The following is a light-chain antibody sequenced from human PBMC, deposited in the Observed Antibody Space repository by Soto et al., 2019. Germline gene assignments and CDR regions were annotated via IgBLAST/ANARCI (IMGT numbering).Light chain of an antibody. CDR2: GTS. CDR1: PRVSSSY. CDR3: QQYGSSPLT. Sequence: EIVLTQSPGTLSLSPGERATLSCRATPRVSSSYLAWYQQRPGQAPRLLIYGTSSRATGIPDRFSGSESGTDFTLTISRLEPEDFAVYYCQQYGSSPLTFGGGTKVEIK. V-gene: IGKV3-20*01. J-gene: IGKJ4*01.